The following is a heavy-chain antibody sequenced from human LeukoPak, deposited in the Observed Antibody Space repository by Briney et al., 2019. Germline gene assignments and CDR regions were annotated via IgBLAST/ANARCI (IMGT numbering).Heavy chain of an antibody. CDR2: IYHSGST. J-gene: IGHJ4*02. V-gene: IGHV4-30-2*01. CDR3: ARVNEGYCSSTSCYSHLFDY. CDR1: GGSISSGGYS. Sequence: SETLSLTCAVSGGSISSGGYSWSWIRQPPGKGLEWIGYIYHSGSTYYNPSLKSRVTISVDRSKNQFSLKLSSVTAADTAVYYCARVNEGYCSSTSCYSHLFDYWGQGTLVTVSS. D-gene: IGHD2-2*01.